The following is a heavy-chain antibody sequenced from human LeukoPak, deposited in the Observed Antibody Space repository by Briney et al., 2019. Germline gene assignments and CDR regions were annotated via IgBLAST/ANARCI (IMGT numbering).Heavy chain of an antibody. CDR2: IYYTGST. V-gene: IGHV4-31*03. J-gene: IGHJ5*02. CDR3: ARGHYDSSPYVWFDP. Sequence: SQTLSLTCTVSGGSISSGAYYWTWIRQHPGKGLEWIRYIYYTGSTYYNPSLKSRVTISVDTSKSQFSLKLSSVTAADTAVYYCARGHYDSSPYVWFDPWGQGTLVTVSS. D-gene: IGHD3-22*01. CDR1: GGSISSGAYY.